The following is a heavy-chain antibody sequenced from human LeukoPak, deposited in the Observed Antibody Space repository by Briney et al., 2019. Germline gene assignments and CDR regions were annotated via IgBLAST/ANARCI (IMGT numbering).Heavy chain of an antibody. J-gene: IGHJ4*02. Sequence: ASVKVSCKVSGYTLTELSMHWVRQAPGKGLEWMGGLDPEDGETIYAQKFQGRVTMTEDTSTDTAYMELSSLRSEDTAVYYCATERLYYYGSGSPGYYFDYWGQGTLVTVSS. CDR2: LDPEDGET. D-gene: IGHD3-10*01. CDR1: GYTLTELS. CDR3: ATERLYYYGSGSPGYYFDY. V-gene: IGHV1-24*01.